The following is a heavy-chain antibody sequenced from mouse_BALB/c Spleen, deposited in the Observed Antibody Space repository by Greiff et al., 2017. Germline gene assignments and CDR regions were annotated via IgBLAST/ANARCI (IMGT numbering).Heavy chain of an antibody. J-gene: IGHJ4*01. V-gene: IGHV5-17*02. D-gene: IGHD2-4*01. CDR3: ARSTMRYYYAMDY. CDR1: GFTFSSFG. CDR2: ISSGSSTI. Sequence: EVQGVESGGGLVQPGGSRKLSCAASGFTFSSFGMHWVRQAPEKGLEWVAYISSGSSTIYYADTVKGRCTISRDNPKNTLFLQMTSLRSEDTAMYYCARSTMRYYYAMDYWGQGTSVTVSS.